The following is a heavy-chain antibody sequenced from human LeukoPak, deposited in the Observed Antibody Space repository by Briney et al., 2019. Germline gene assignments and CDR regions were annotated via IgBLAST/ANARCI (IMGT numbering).Heavy chain of an antibody. CDR2: IYSGGST. CDR3: ARGDYGDYDY. CDR1: GLPDRSNY. Sequence: GGSLSLFCAASGLPDRSNYVSWAREARGKGREWVSDIYSGGSTYYGDSVKGRFTISRDNSQKPLYLQMNSLRAEDTAVYYCARGDYGDYDYWGQGTLVTVSS. V-gene: IGHV3-66*01. D-gene: IGHD4-17*01. J-gene: IGHJ4*02.